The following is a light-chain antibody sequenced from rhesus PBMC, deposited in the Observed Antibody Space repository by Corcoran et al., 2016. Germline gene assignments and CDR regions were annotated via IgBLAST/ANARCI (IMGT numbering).Light chain of an antibody. CDR2: KAS. J-gene: IGKJ4*01. CDR3: LQYSSSPLT. CDR1: QRISSW. Sequence: DIQMTQSPSSLSASVGDTVTITCRASQRISSWLDWYQTKQGKAPKILIYKASSLRSVVPSRFSGSGSVTAFTRTISSLQPEDFATYYCLQYSSSPLTFGGGTKVEIK. V-gene: IGKV1-22*01.